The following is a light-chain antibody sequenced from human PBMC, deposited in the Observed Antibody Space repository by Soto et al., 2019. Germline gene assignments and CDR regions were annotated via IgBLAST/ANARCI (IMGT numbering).Light chain of an antibody. CDR2: AAS. V-gene: IGKV1-39*01. J-gene: IGKJ1*01. CDR1: QSISSY. Sequence: DIQMTQSPSSLSASVGDRVTITCRASQSISSYLHLYQQKPGKAPKLLIYAASSLQSGVPSRFRGSGSGTDFTLTISIMQTEDFATYHCQQGYSTLWTFGQGTKVEIK. CDR3: QQGYSTLWT.